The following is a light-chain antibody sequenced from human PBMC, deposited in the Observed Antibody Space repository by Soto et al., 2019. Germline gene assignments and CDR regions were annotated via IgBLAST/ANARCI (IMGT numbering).Light chain of an antibody. CDR2: DVS. CDR3: CSYAGSYTFYV. J-gene: IGLJ1*01. CDR1: SSDVGGYNY. V-gene: IGLV2-11*01. Sequence: ALTQPRSVSGSPGQSVTISCTGASSDVGGYNYVSWYQQHPGKAPKLMIYDVSKRPSGVPDRFSGSKSGNTASLTISGLQAEDEADYYCCSYAGSYTFYVFGTGTKVTVL.